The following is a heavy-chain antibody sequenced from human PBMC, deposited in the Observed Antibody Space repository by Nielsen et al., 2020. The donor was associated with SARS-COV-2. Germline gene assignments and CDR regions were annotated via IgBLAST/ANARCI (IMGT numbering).Heavy chain of an antibody. J-gene: IGHJ6*03. CDR3: AKVGYSGSYFFYYYYMDV. Sequence: GESLKISCAASGFTFSTYAMNWVRQAPGKGLEWVSAISGSGGSPFYADSVMGRFTISRDNSKNTLSLQMNSLRAEGTAVYYCAKVGYSGSYFFYYYYMDVWGKGTTVTVSS. V-gene: IGHV3-23*01. CDR1: GFTFSTYA. CDR2: ISGSGGSP. D-gene: IGHD1-26*01.